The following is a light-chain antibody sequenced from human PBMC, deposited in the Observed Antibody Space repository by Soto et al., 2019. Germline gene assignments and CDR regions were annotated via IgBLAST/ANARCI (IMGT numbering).Light chain of an antibody. Sequence: DIQMTQSPSSLSASVGDRVNITCRASQRISSYLNWYQQRPGKDPKVLIKTASSLQTGVPSRFNGSGSGTDLTLPTSALQPEDFVTYDCQQSYCTPFTFGQGTKLEI. CDR1: QRISSY. J-gene: IGKJ2*01. CDR2: TAS. V-gene: IGKV1-39*01. CDR3: QQSYCTPFT.